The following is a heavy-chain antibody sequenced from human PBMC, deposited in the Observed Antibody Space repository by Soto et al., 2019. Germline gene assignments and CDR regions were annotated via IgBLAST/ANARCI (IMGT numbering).Heavy chain of an antibody. Sequence: PGWSLRLSCASSVFTFISYAMRWVRQAPGKGLEWVSAISGSGGSTYYADSVKGRFTISRDNSKNTLYLQMNSLRAEDTAVYYCASPPYSSSSLSDYYYYGMDVWGQGTTVTVSS. CDR3: ASPPYSSSSLSDYYYYGMDV. CDR1: VFTFISYA. D-gene: IGHD6-6*01. CDR2: ISGSGGST. J-gene: IGHJ6*02. V-gene: IGHV3-23*01.